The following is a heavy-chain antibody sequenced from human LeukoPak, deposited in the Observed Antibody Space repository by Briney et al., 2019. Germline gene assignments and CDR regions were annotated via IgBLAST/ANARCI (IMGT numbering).Heavy chain of an antibody. CDR1: GGSISNYY. D-gene: IGHD1-1*01. CDR3: ARSTRTEFFHL. CDR2: IYYSGST. V-gene: IGHV4-59*01. Sequence: PSETLSLTCTVSGGSISNYYWSWIRQPPGKGLEWIGYIYYSGSTNYNPFLKSRVTISEDTSKNQFPLKLSSVTAADTALYYCARSTRTEFFHLWGRGTLVTVSS. J-gene: IGHJ2*01.